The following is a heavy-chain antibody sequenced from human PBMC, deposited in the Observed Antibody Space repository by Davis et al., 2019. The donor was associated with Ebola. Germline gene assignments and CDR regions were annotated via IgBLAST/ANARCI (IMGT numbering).Heavy chain of an antibody. D-gene: IGHD3-22*01. CDR2: INPITGGT. CDR1: GYRFTSYY. CDR3: AREGGRYYDSSGYVSDI. J-gene: IGHJ3*02. Sequence: ASVKVSCKASGYRFTSYYMHWVRQAPGRGLEWMGIINPITGGTSYAQNFQVRVNMTRDTSTSTVYMELSSLRSEDTAVYYCAREGGRYYDSSGYVSDIWGQGTMVKVAS. V-gene: IGHV1-46*01.